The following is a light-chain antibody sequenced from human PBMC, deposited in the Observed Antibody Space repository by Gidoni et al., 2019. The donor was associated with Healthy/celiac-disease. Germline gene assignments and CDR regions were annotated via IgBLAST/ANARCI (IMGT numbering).Light chain of an antibody. Sequence: EIVLTHSTGTLSLSPGERATLSCRASQSVSSSYLAWYQQKPGQAPRLLIYGASSRATGIPDRFSGSGSGTDFTLTISRLEPEDFAVYYCQQYGSSPPYTFGQGTKLEIK. V-gene: IGKV3-20*01. CDR2: GAS. J-gene: IGKJ2*01. CDR1: QSVSSSY. CDR3: QQYGSSPPYT.